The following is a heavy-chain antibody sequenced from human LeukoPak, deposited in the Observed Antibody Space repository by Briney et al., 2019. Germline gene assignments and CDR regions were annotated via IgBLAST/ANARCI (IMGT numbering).Heavy chain of an antibody. Sequence: SETLSLTCAVYGGSFSGYYWSWIRQPPGKGLEWIGYIYYSGSTNYNPSLKSRVTISVDTSKNQFSLRLSSVTAADTALYYCAKGAMGSYFRWLDPWGQGTLVTVSS. J-gene: IGHJ5*02. CDR2: IYYSGST. V-gene: IGHV4-59*01. CDR1: GGSFSGYY. CDR3: AKGAMGSYFRWLDP. D-gene: IGHD1-26*01.